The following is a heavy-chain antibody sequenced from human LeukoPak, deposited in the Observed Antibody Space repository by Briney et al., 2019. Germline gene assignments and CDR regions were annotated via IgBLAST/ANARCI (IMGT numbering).Heavy chain of an antibody. CDR2: IYYSGST. CDR3: ARLLPSYESHRGWFDP. D-gene: IGHD5-18*01. CDR1: GGSISSSSYY. J-gene: IGHJ5*02. V-gene: IGHV4-39*07. Sequence: PSETLSLTCTVSGGSISSSSYYWVWIRRPPGKGLEWIGSIYYSGSTYYNPSLKSRVTISVDTSKNQFSLKLSSVTAADTAVYYCARLLPSYESHRGWFDPWGQGTLVTVSS.